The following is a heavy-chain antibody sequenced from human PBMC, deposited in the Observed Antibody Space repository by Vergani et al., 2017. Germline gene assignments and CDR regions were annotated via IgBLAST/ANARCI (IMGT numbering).Heavy chain of an antibody. D-gene: IGHD3-16*01. CDR1: GYTLTELS. Sequence: QVQLVQSGAEVKKPGASVKVSCKVSGYTLTELSMHWVRQAPGKGLEWMGGFDPEDGETIYAQKFQGRVNMTEDTSTDTAYMELSSLRSEDTAVYYFATSQYLTFGGVIRAFDLWGQGTMVTVSS. J-gene: IGHJ3*01. V-gene: IGHV1-24*01. CDR3: ATSQYLTFGGVIRAFDL. CDR2: FDPEDGET.